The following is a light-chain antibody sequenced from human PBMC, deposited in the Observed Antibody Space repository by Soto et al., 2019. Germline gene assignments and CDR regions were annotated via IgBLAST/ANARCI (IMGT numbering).Light chain of an antibody. J-gene: IGLJ1*01. CDR3: AAWDDSLSGYV. CDR2: GSN. V-gene: IGLV1-44*01. CDR1: SSNIGSNS. Sequence: VLTQPPSASGTPGQSVTISCSGSSSNIGSNSVNWYQQLPGTAPKLLIYGSNQRPSGVPDRFSGSKSGTSASLAISGLQSENEADYYCAAWDDSLSGYVFGTGTRSPS.